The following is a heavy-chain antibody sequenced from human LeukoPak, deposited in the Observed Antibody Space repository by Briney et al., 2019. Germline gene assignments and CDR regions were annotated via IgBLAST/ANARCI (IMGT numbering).Heavy chain of an antibody. CDR1: GFTVSSNY. CDR3: ARVKRDCSGGSCYSYDY. J-gene: IGHJ4*02. D-gene: IGHD2-15*01. V-gene: IGHV3-23*01. CDR2: ISGNGDIT. Sequence: GGSLRLSCAASGFTVSSNYMSWVRQAPGKGLEWVSAISGNGDITYYADSVRGRFTISRDNSKNTLYLQMNSLRAEDTAVYYCARVKRDCSGGSCYSYDYWGQGTLVTVSS.